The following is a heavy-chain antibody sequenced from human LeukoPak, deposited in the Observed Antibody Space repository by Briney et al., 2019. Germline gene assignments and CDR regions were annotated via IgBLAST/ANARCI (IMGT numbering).Heavy chain of an antibody. CDR1: GFTFSNYG. V-gene: IGHV3-33*06. J-gene: IGHJ5*02. D-gene: IGHD1-14*01. CDR2: MWYDGRNT. CDR3: AKGDTTDPFDP. Sequence: GRSLRLSCAASGFTFSNYGMHWVRQAPGEGLEWLAVMWYDGRNTIYADSVKGRFTISRDNSKNTVYMQMNSLRAEDTAVYYCAKGDTTDPFDPWGQGTLVTVFS.